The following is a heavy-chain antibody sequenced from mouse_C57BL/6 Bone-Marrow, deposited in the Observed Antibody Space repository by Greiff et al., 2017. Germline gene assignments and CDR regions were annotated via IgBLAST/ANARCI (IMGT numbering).Heavy chain of an antibody. CDR2: IYPRNGNT. Sequence: VQLQQSGAELARPGASVKLSCKASGYTFTSYGISWVKQRTGQGLEWIGEIYPRNGNTYYNEKFKGKATLTADKSSSPAYLELRSLTSEDSAVYFCARRGGSSLFAYWGQGTLVTVSA. J-gene: IGHJ3*01. V-gene: IGHV1-81*01. D-gene: IGHD1-1*01. CDR3: ARRGGSSLFAY. CDR1: GYTFTSYG.